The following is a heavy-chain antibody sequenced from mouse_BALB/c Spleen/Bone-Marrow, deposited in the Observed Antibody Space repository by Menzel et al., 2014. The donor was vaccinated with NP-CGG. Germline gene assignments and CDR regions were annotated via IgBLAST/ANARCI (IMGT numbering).Heavy chain of an antibody. CDR2: ISIYSGNT. CDR3: ARGFLGYFDY. Sequence: LQESGPELVRPGVSVKISCKGSGYTFTDYPMHWVKQSHAKSLEWIGVISIYSGNTNYNQNFKGKAKMTVDKSSSAVYMELARLTSEDSAIYHCARGFLGYFDYWGQGTTLTVSS. CDR1: GYTFTDYP. J-gene: IGHJ2*01. V-gene: IGHV1S137*01.